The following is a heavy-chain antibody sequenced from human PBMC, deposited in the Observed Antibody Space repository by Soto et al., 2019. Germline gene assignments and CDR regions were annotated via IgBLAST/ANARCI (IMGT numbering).Heavy chain of an antibody. V-gene: IGHV3-33*01. J-gene: IGHJ6*02. Sequence: QVQLVESGGGVVQPGRSLRLSCAASGFSFSNYGMHWVRQAPGKGLEWVAVIWYDGNNQYYADSVKGRFTISRDNSKNTLYLQMNSLRAEDTAVYYCTRDFINSHYDYDMDVWGQGTTVTVSS. CDR1: GFSFSNYG. CDR2: IWYDGNNQ. D-gene: IGHD4-4*01. CDR3: TRDFINSHYDYDMDV.